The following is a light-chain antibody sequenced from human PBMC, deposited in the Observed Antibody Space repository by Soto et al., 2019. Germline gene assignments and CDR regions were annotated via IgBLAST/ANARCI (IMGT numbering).Light chain of an antibody. Sequence: EIVLTQSPATLSVSPGERATLSCRASQSVSSNLAWYQQKPGQAPRLLIYAASTRATGIPARFSGSGIGTDSTLTITRQEPEAEAFYYYQHYGDSPQTFGPGTKVDIK. CDR1: QSVSSN. V-gene: IGKV3D-15*01. J-gene: IGKJ1*01. CDR2: AAS. CDR3: QHYGDSPQT.